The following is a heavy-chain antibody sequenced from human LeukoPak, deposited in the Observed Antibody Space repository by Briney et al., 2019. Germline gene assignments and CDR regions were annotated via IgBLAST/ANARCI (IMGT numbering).Heavy chain of an antibody. CDR2: IWYDGSNK. J-gene: IGHJ4*02. CDR1: GFTFSCYG. V-gene: IGHV3-33*06. CDR3: AKDSGTSYFDY. Sequence: GGSLRLSCAASGFTFSCYGMHWVRQAPGKGLEWVAVIWYDGSNKYYADSVKGRFTISRDNSKNTLYLQMNSLRAEDTAVYYCAKDSGTSYFDYWGQGTLVTVSS.